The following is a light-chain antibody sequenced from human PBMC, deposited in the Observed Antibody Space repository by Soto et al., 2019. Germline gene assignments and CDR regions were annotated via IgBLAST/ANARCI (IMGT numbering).Light chain of an antibody. CDR2: DVS. J-gene: IGLJ2*01. Sequence: QSALTQPRSVSGSPGQSVTISCTGTSRDDGAYNYVSWYQQHPGKAPKLIIYDVSKWPSGVPDRFSGSKSGNTASLTISGLQAEDEADYYCCSSAGSSTVIFGGGTKVTVL. CDR1: SRDDGAYNY. V-gene: IGLV2-11*01. CDR3: CSSAGSSTVI.